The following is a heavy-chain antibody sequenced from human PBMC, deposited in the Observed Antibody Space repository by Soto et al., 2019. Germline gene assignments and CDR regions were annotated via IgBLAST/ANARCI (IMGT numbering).Heavy chain of an antibody. CDR1: GGSFSGYY. V-gene: IGHV4-34*01. CDR2: INHSGST. CDR3: ARDLHSSSWYGGLDY. D-gene: IGHD6-13*01. Sequence: QVQLQQWGAGLLKPSETLSLTCAVYGGSFSGYYWSWIRQPPGKGLEWIGEINHSGSTNYNPSLKSPLTISVDTSKNQFSLKLSSVTAADTAVYYCARDLHSSSWYGGLDYWGQGTLVTVSS. J-gene: IGHJ4*02.